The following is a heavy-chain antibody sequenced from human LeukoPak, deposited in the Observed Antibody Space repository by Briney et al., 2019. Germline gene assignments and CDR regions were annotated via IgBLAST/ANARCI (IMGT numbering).Heavy chain of an antibody. J-gene: IGHJ3*02. CDR1: GGSISSYY. CDR2: IYTSGST. V-gene: IGHV4-4*07. D-gene: IGHD1-26*01. Sequence: KTSETLSLTCTVSGGSISSYYWSWIRQPAGKGLEWIGRIYTSGSTNYNPSLKSRVTMSVDTSKNQFSLKLSSVTAADTAVYYCARERYSGSYLTAFDIWGQGTMVTVSS. CDR3: ARERYSGSYLTAFDI.